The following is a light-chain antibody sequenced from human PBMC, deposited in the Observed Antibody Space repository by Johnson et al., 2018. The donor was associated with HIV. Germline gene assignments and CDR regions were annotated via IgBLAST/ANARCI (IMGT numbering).Light chain of an antibody. Sequence: QSVLTQSPSVSAAPGQKVTISCSGSSSNIGNNYVSWYQQLPGTAPKLLIYEKNKRPSGIPDRFSASKSCTSATLGITGLQPGDEADYYCGSWDSSLSAHYVFGTGTKVTVL. CDR3: GSWDSSLSAHYV. V-gene: IGLV1-51*02. CDR2: EKN. CDR1: SSNIGNNY. J-gene: IGLJ1*01.